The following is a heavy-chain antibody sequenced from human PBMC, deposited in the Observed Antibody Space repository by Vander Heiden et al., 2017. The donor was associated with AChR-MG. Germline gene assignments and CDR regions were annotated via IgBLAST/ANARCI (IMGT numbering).Heavy chain of an antibody. CDR1: GYNFTSYA. D-gene: IGHD3-10*01. J-gene: IGHJ3*02. V-gene: IGHV7-4-1*02. Sequence: QVQLVQSGSALKKHGASVKVSCKASGYNFTSYAMNWVRQAPGQGRGWMGWINTNTGNPTYAQGFTGRFVFSLDTSVSTAYLQISSLKAEDTAVYYCARYLEMVRGVITHAFDIWGQGTMVTVSS. CDR3: ARYLEMVRGVITHAFDI. CDR2: INTNTGNP.